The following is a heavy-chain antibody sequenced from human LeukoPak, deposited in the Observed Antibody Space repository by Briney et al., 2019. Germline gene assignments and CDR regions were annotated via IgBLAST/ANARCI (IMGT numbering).Heavy chain of an antibody. J-gene: IGHJ6*03. D-gene: IGHD2-2*02. CDR1: GGSISSYY. Sequence: SETLSLTCTVSGGSISSYYWSWIRQPPGKGLEWIGYIYYSGSTNYNPSLKSRVTISVDTSKNQFSLKLSSVTAADTAVYYCARLNYQLLYSTYYYYYMDVWGKGTTVTVSS. CDR2: IYYSGST. V-gene: IGHV4-59*01. CDR3: ARLNYQLLYSTYYYYYMDV.